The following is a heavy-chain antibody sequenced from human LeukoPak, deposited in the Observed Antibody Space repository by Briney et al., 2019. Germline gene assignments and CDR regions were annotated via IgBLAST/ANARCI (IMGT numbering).Heavy chain of an antibody. V-gene: IGHV4-39*01. Sequence: SETLSLTCTVSGGSISSSSYYWGWIRQPPGKGLEWIGSIYYSGSTYYNPSLKSRVTISVDTSKNQFSLKLSSVTAAATAVYYCASHDSSGYLHAFEIWGQGTMVTVSS. D-gene: IGHD3-22*01. CDR3: ASHDSSGYLHAFEI. CDR1: GGSISSSSYY. J-gene: IGHJ3*02. CDR2: IYYSGST.